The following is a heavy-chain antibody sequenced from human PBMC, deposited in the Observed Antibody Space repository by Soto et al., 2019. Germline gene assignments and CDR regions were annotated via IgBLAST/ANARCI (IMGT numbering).Heavy chain of an antibody. D-gene: IGHD6-6*01. CDR3: ARGRSIAARRFDY. J-gene: IGHJ4*02. CDR1: GGSISSYY. V-gene: IGHV4-59*12. Sequence: SETLSLTCTVSGGSISSYYWSWIRQPPGKGLEWIGYIYYSGSTNYNPSLKSRFTISVDTSKNQFSLNLSSVTAADTAVYYCARGRSIAARRFDYWGQGTLVTVSS. CDR2: IYYSGST.